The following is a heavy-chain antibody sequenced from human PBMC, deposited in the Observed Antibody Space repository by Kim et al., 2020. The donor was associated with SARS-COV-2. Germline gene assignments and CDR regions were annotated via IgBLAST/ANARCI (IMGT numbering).Heavy chain of an antibody. V-gene: IGHV3-23*01. CDR1: EINFSSYG. D-gene: IGHD4-17*01. CDR2: IPGTGDAT. J-gene: IGHJ4*02. Sequence: GGSLRLSCVVSEINFSSYGLTWVRQAPGKGLEWVSTIPGTGDATYYAVSVRGRFTISRDNSKHTFYLQMNSLRAEDTAIYYCATSTVFTPVPFENWGQGTLVTVSS. CDR3: ATSTVFTPVPFEN.